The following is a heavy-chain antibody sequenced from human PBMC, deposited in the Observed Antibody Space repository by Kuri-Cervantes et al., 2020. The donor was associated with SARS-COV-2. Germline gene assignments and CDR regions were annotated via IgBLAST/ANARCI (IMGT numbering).Heavy chain of an antibody. D-gene: IGHD6-6*01. V-gene: IGHV4-34*01. Sequence: SQTLSLTCGVYGGSLSGSYWSWIRQSPGKRLEWIGEVNHNGGANYNPSLRSRVTISVDTSKNQLSLKLSSVTAADTAVYYCARDEYSSSGGWFDPWGQGTLVTVSS. CDR2: VNHNGGA. CDR3: ARDEYSSSGGWFDP. CDR1: GGSLSGSY. J-gene: IGHJ5*02.